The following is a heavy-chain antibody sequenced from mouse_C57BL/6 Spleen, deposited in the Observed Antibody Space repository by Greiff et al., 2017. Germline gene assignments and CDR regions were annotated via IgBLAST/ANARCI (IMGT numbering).Heavy chain of an antibody. V-gene: IGHV1-19*01. CDR1: GYTFTDYY. Sequence: EVQLQQSGPVLVKPGASVKMSCKASGYTFTDYYMNWVKQSHGKSLEWIGVINPYNGGTSYNQKFKGKATLTVDKSSSTAYMELISLTSEDSAVYYCASWDAYYFDYWGQGTTLTVSS. D-gene: IGHD4-1*01. CDR3: ASWDAYYFDY. J-gene: IGHJ2*01. CDR2: INPYNGGT.